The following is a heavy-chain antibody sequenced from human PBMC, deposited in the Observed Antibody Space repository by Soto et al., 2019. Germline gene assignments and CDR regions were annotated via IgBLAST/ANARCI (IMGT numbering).Heavy chain of an antibody. CDR2: INHSGST. CDR1: GGSFSGYY. CDR3: ARGVATVVTSYFDY. J-gene: IGHJ4*02. Sequence: QVQLQQWGAGLLKPSETLSLTCAVYGGSFSGYYWSWIRQPPGKGLEWIGEINHSGSTNYNPSLKSRFTISLDTSKNQFSLKLSSVTAADTAVYYCARGVATVVTSYFDYWGQGTLVTVSS. V-gene: IGHV4-34*01. D-gene: IGHD5-12*01.